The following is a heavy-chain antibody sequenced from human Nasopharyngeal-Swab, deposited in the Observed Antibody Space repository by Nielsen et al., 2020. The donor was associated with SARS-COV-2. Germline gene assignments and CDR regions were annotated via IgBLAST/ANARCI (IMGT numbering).Heavy chain of an antibody. CDR1: GYSFISYW. V-gene: IGHV5-10-1*01. CDR3: ARQHVGELDY. Sequence: GESLKISCKGSGYSFISYWISWVRQMPGKGLEWMGRIDPSDSYTNYSPSFQGHVTISADKSISTAYLQWSSLKASDTAMYYCARQHVGELDYWGQGTLVTVSP. J-gene: IGHJ4*02. D-gene: IGHD3-10*01. CDR2: IDPSDSYT.